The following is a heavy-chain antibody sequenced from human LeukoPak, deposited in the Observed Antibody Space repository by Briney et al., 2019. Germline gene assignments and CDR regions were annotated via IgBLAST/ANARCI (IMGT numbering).Heavy chain of an antibody. D-gene: IGHD1-14*01. Sequence: PGGSLRLSCAASGFTFDDYAMHWVRQAPGKGLEWVSGISWNSGSIGYADSVKGRFTISRDNAKNSLYLQMNSLRAEDTALYYCATDDPEANDAFDIWGQGTMVTVSS. V-gene: IGHV3-9*01. CDR1: GFTFDDYA. CDR3: ATDDPEANDAFDI. J-gene: IGHJ3*02. CDR2: ISWNSGSI.